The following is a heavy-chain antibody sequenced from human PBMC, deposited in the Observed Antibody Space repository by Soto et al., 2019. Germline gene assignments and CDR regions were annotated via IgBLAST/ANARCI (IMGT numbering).Heavy chain of an antibody. J-gene: IGHJ4*02. CDR1: GFTFSSYA. V-gene: IGHV3-30-3*01. D-gene: IGHD6-13*01. Sequence: QVQLVESGGGVVQPGRSLRLSCAASGFTFSSYAMHWVRQAPGKGLEWVAVISYDGSNKYYAASVKGRFTIYRDNSKKPLYLQMNSRRAEDTVVYYGARHFIAPARIGYWGQGPLVPVSS. CDR3: ARHFIAPARIGY. CDR2: ISYDGSNK.